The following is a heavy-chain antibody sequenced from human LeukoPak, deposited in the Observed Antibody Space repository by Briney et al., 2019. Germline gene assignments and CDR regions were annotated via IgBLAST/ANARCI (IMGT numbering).Heavy chain of an antibody. CDR3: AIKGDFWSGYHGGFDP. CDR2: IIPIFGTA. D-gene: IGHD3-3*01. CDR1: GGTFSSYA. Sequence: SVKVSCKASGGTFSSYAISWVRQAPGQGLEWMGGIIPIFGTANYAQKFQGRVTITTDESTSTAYMELSSLSSEDTAVYYCAIKGDFWSGYHGGFDPWGQGTLVTVSS. V-gene: IGHV1-69*05. J-gene: IGHJ5*02.